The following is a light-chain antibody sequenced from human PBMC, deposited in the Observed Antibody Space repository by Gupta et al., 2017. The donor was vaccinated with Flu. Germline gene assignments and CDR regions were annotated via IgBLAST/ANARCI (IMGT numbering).Light chain of an antibody. CDR3: QQYDNWPFT. CDR1: QIFSSS. J-gene: IGKJ4*01. V-gene: IGKV3-15*01. CDR2: SAS. Sequence: EIVMTQSLAPLSVSTGERATLSCRASQIFSSSLAWYQQKPGQAPRLLIYSASTRATGIPARFSGSGSGTEFTLTISSLQSEDFAVYYCQQYDNWPFTFGRGTKVEIK.